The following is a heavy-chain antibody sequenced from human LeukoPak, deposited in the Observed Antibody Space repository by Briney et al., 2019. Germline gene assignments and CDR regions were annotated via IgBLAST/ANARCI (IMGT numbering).Heavy chain of an antibody. V-gene: IGHV3-7*03. CDR2: INSDGSEG. CDR3: ARSSYSSSSSV. D-gene: IGHD6-6*01. CDR1: GFTFSGFW. J-gene: IGHJ3*01. Sequence: GGSLRLSCAASGFTFSGFWMSWSRQAPGKGLEWVASINSDGSEGYYADVVKGRFTISRDNAKNSLYLQINSLRAEDTAVYYCARSSYSSSSSVWGQGTMVTVSS.